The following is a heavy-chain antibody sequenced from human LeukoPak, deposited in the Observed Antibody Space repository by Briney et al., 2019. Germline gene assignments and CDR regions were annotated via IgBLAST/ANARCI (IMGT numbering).Heavy chain of an antibody. CDR1: GFTFSGYA. V-gene: IGHV3-23*01. Sequence: SGGSLRLSCAASGFTFSGYAMSWVRQAPGKGLEWVSGISGFSGSTYYADSVKGRFTISRDNSKNTLYLQMSRLRAEDTAVYYCAKGVAARLGYYSYMDVWGKGTTVTVSS. J-gene: IGHJ6*03. D-gene: IGHD6-6*01. CDR3: AKGVAARLGYYSYMDV. CDR2: ISGFSGST.